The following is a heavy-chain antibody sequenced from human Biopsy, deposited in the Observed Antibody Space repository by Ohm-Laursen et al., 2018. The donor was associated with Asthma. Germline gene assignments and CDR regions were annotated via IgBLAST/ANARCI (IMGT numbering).Heavy chain of an antibody. V-gene: IGHV1-3*01. J-gene: IGHJ3*02. CDR2: INAGNGNT. Sequence: VSSVKVSCNASGYTFINYAIHWVRQAPGQRLEWMGWINAGNGNTKYSRKFQGRVTITRGTSASTAYMDLSSLRSEDTAVYYCARTYYDFLTGQVIDAFAIWGQGTMVTVSS. CDR1: GYTFINYA. D-gene: IGHD3-9*01. CDR3: ARTYYDFLTGQVIDAFAI.